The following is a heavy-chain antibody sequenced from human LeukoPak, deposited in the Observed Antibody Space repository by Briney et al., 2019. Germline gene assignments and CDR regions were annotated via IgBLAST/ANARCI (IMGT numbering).Heavy chain of an antibody. Sequence: SVKVSCKASGGTFSSYAISWVRQAPGQGLEWMGGIIPIFGTANYAQKFQGRVTITADESTSTAYMELSSLRSEDTAVYYCARSAEGSFGSDYWGQGTLVTVSS. J-gene: IGHJ4*02. D-gene: IGHD3-3*01. CDR2: IIPIFGTA. CDR3: ARSAEGSFGSDY. V-gene: IGHV1-69*13. CDR1: GGTFSSYA.